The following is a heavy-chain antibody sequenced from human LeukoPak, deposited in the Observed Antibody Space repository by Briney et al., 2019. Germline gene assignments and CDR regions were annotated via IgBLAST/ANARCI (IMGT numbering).Heavy chain of an antibody. V-gene: IGHV3-23*01. CDR1: GFTFSSYA. Sequence: QPGGSLRLSCAASGFTFSSYAMSWVRQAPGKGLEWVSAISGSGGSTYYADSVKGRFTISRDNAKNSLYLQMNSLRAEDTAVYYCAREGQQLEVGWYFDLWGRGTLVTVSS. CDR2: ISGSGGST. D-gene: IGHD6-13*01. CDR3: AREGQQLEVGWYFDL. J-gene: IGHJ2*01.